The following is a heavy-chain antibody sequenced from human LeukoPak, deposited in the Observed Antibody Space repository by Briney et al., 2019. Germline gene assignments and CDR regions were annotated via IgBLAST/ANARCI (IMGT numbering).Heavy chain of an antibody. CDR3: ARTPYYYDSSGYLD. Sequence: SETLSLTCTVSGGSISSYYWSWIRQPPGKGLEWIGEINHSGSTNYNPSLKSRVTISVDTSKNQFSLKLSSVTAADTAVYYCARTPYYYDSSGYLDWGQGTLVTVSS. D-gene: IGHD3-22*01. CDR2: INHSGST. CDR1: GGSISSYY. V-gene: IGHV4-34*01. J-gene: IGHJ4*02.